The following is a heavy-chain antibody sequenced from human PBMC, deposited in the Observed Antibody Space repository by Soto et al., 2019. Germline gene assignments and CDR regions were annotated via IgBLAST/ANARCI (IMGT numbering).Heavy chain of an antibody. J-gene: IGHJ4*02. CDR3: ARGRKGFSSSCYVD. CDR1: VGSFSGYY. V-gene: IGHV4-34*01. D-gene: IGHD6-13*01. CDR2: INDSGGT. Sequence: SETLSLTCAVYVGSFSGYYWTWIRQPPGKGLEWIGEINDSGGTDYNPSLKSRVTISLDTSKNQLSLKLSSVTAADTAVYYCARGRKGFSSSCYVDWGQGTLVNVSS.